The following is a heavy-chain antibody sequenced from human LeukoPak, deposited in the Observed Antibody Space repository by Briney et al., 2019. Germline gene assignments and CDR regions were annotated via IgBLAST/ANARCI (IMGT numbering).Heavy chain of an antibody. CDR3: ARSRGYFDY. CDR2: IYYSGST. Sequence: SETLSLTCTVSGGSISSYYWSWIRQPPGKGLEWIGYIYYSGSTNYNPSLKSRVTISVDTSKNQFSLKLSSVTAADTAVYYCARSRGYFDYWGQGTLLTVSS. V-gene: IGHV4-59*01. CDR1: GGSISSYY. D-gene: IGHD2-2*01. J-gene: IGHJ4*02.